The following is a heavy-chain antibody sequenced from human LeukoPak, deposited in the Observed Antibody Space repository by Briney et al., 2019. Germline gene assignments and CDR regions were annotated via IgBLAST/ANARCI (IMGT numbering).Heavy chain of an antibody. CDR2: ITSGSGYI. D-gene: IGHD2-15*01. V-gene: IGHV3-21*01. CDR1: GFTFSSYT. CDR3: ARVSGQWCDY. Sequence: GGSLRLSCAASGFTFSSYTMNWVRQAPGKGLEWVSSITSGSGYIFYADSVKGRFTISRDNAKNSLYLQMNSLRVEDTGLYYCARVSGQWCDYWGQGTLVTVSS. J-gene: IGHJ4*02.